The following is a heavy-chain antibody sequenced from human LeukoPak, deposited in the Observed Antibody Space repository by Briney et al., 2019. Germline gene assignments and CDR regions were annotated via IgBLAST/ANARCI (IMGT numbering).Heavy chain of an antibody. CDR1: GYTFIGYY. CDR2: INPNSGGT. V-gene: IGHV1-2*06. J-gene: IGHJ4*02. Sequence: ASLKVSCKASGYTFIGYYIHWVRQAPGQGLEWMGRINPNSGGTDYAQKFQGRVTMTRDTSISTAYLEFSSLRSDDTAVYYCARDWSMTTLDYWGQGTLVTVSS. CDR3: ARDWSMTTLDY. D-gene: IGHD4-17*01.